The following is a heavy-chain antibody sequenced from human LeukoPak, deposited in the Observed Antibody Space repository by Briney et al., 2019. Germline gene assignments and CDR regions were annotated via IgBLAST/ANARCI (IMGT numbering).Heavy chain of an antibody. CDR1: GFMFSRLG. J-gene: IGHJ6*03. D-gene: IGHD3-16*01. CDR3: AKEGDQFRGYLDA. V-gene: IGHV3-33*06. CDR2: IWHDGSVE. Sequence: QPGRSLRLSCAAPGFMFSRLGMQWVRQAPGEGLEWVAMIWHDGSVEEYADSVKGRFTISRDNSQNTLYLQMNSLRDDDTAVYYCAKEGDQFRGYLDAWGKGTTVTVSS.